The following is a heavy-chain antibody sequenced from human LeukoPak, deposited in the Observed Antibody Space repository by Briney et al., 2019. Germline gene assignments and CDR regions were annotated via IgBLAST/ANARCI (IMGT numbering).Heavy chain of an antibody. J-gene: IGHJ3*02. CDR2: ISGSGGST. Sequence: PGGSLRLSCAASGFTFSSYAMSWVRQAPGKGLEWVSAISGSGGSTYYADSVKGRFTISRDNSKNTLYLQMNSLRAEDTAVYYCAKDPTMVRGVIVWALDAFDIWGQGTMVTVSS. CDR1: GFTFSSYA. CDR3: AKDPTMVRGVIVWALDAFDI. V-gene: IGHV3-23*01. D-gene: IGHD3-10*01.